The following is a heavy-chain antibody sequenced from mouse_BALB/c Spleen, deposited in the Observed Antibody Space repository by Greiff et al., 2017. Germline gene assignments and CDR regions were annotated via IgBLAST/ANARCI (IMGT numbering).Heavy chain of an antibody. Sequence: EVKLVESGGGLVQPKGSLKLSCAASGFTFNTYAMNWVRQAPGKGLEWVARIRSKSNNYATYYADSVKDRFTISRDDSQSMLYLQMNNLKTEDTAMYYGVRQSYGNYWDYWGQGTLVTVSA. CDR1: GFTFNTYA. D-gene: IGHD2-1*01. CDR2: IRSKSNNYAT. V-gene: IGHV10-1*02. J-gene: IGHJ3*01. CDR3: VRQSYGNYWDY.